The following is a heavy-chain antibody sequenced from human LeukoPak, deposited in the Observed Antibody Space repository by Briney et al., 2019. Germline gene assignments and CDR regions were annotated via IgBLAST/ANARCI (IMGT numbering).Heavy chain of an antibody. CDR1: GFPFSSYW. CDR3: SRSQFDY. V-gene: IGHV3-74*03. J-gene: IGHJ4*02. CDR2: ISGDGTIK. Sequence: GGSLRLSCEPSGFPFSSYWMLWVRQAPGKGLVWVSRISGDGTIKTYADFVRGRFTLSRDNTKNILYLQMNSLTVEDTATYFCSRSQFDYWGQGVLVTVSP.